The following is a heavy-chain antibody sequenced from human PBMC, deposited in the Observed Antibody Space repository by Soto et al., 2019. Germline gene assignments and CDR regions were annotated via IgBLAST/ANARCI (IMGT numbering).Heavy chain of an antibody. V-gene: IGHV1-46*03. CDR1: GYTFTSYY. Sequence: GASVKVSCKASGYTFTSYYIHWVRQAPGQGLEWMGIINPSGGSTSYAQKFQGRVTMTRDTSTNTVYMELSSLRSEDTAVYYCARASNYDILTGYSYYFDYWGQGTLVTVSS. J-gene: IGHJ4*02. CDR3: ARASNYDILTGYSYYFDY. D-gene: IGHD3-9*01. CDR2: INPSGGST.